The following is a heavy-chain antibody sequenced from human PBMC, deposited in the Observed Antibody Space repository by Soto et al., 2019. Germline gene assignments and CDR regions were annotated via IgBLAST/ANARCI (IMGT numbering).Heavy chain of an antibody. D-gene: IGHD6-19*01. CDR2: ISGSGGST. J-gene: IGHJ4*02. CDR1: GFTFSSYA. CDR3: ATRGHSSGWYDGPGY. V-gene: IGHV3-23*01. Sequence: PGGSLRLSCAASGFTFSSYAMSWVRQAPGKGLEWVSAISGSGGSTYYADSVKGRFTISRDNSKNTLYLQMNSLRAEDTAVYYCATRGHSSGWYDGPGYWGQGTLVTVSS.